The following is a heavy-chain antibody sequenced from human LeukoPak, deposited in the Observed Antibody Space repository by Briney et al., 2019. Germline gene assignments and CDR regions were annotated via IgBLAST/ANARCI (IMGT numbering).Heavy chain of an antibody. CDR1: GFTFSSYA. J-gene: IGHJ4*02. Sequence: GRSLRLSCAASGFTFSSYAMHWVRQAPGKGLEWVAVISYDGSNKYYAASVKGRFTISRDNSKNTLYLQMNSLRAEDTAVYYCARDWESYFDYWGQGTLVTVSS. CDR3: ARDWESYFDY. V-gene: IGHV3-30*04. CDR2: ISYDGSNK. D-gene: IGHD3-16*01.